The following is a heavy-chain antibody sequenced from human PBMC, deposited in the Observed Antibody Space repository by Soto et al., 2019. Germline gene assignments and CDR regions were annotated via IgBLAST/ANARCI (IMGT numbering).Heavy chain of an antibody. CDR1: GFTFSSYA. Sequence: GGSLRLSCAASGFTFSSYAMNWVRQAPGKGLEWVSGISGSGGSTYYADSVKGRFTISRDNSKNTLYLQMNSLRAEDTAVYYCAKDEENRRKFFDYWGQGTPVPVSS. CDR2: ISGSGGST. V-gene: IGHV3-23*01. J-gene: IGHJ4*02. CDR3: AKDEENRRKFFDY.